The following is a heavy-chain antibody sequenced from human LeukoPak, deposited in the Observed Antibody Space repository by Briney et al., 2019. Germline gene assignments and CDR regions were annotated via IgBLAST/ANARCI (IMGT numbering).Heavy chain of an antibody. CDR1: GGTFSSYA. D-gene: IGHD5-24*01. CDR2: IIPILGIA. J-gene: IGHJ4*02. Sequence: GASVKVSCKASGGTFSSYAISWVRQAPGQGLEWMGRIIPILGIANYAQKFQGRVTITADKSTSTAYMELSSLRSEDTAVYYCARHPRRDSSGYFDYWGQGTLVTVSS. V-gene: IGHV1-69*04. CDR3: ARHPRRDSSGYFDY.